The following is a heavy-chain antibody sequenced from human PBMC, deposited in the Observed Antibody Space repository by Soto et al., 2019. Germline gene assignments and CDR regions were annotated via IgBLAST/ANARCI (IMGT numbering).Heavy chain of an antibody. CDR3: ASRAPTESNYYYYGMDV. Sequence: QVQLVQSGAEVKKPGSSVKVSCKASGGTFSSYAISWVRQAPGQGLEWMGGIIPIFGTANYAQKIQGRVTISADNSTSTAYMELSSLTSEGTAVYYWASRAPTESNYYYYGMDVWGQGTTVAVSS. D-gene: IGHD2-21*02. J-gene: IGHJ6*02. CDR2: IIPIFGTA. V-gene: IGHV1-69*06. CDR1: GGTFSSYA.